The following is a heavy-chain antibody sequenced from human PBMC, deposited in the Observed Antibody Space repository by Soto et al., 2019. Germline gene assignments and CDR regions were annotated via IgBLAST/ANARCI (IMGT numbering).Heavy chain of an antibody. Sequence: PSETLSLTCAVSGGSISSSNWWSWVRQPPGKGLEWIGSIYYSGTSSYNPSLKSRVTMSVDTSKKQLSLRLSSVTAADTAVYYCARLHCDSPNCVPLDPWGQGTLVTVS. CDR2: IYYSGTS. V-gene: IGHV4-39*01. CDR3: ARLHCDSPNCVPLDP. J-gene: IGHJ5*02. D-gene: IGHD2-2*01. CDR1: GGSISSSNW.